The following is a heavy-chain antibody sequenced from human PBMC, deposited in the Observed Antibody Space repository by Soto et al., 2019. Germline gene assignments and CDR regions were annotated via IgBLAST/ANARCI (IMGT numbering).Heavy chain of an antibody. CDR2: ISAYNGNT. V-gene: IGHV1-18*01. CDR1: GYTFTSSG. Sequence: ASVKVSCKASGYTFTSSGISWARQAPGRGLEWMGWISAYNGNTNYAQKLQGRVTMTTDTSTSTAYMELRSLRSDDTAVYYCARVNYYGSGSYYPVGGAFDYWGQGTLVTVSS. D-gene: IGHD3-10*01. J-gene: IGHJ4*02. CDR3: ARVNYYGSGSYYPVGGAFDY.